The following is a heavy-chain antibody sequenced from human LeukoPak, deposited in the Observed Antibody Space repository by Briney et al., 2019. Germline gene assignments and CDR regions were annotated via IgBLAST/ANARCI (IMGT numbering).Heavy chain of an antibody. CDR2: ISSSSSYI. D-gene: IGHD3-3*01. J-gene: IGHJ5*02. CDR1: GFTFSSYS. CDR3: ARGASDYDFWSGANWFDP. Sequence: GGSLRLSCAASGFTFSSYSMNWVRQAPGKGLEWVSSISSSSSYIYYADSVKGRFTISRDNAKNSLYLQMNSLRAEDTAVYYCARGASDYDFWSGANWFDPWGQGTLVTVSS. V-gene: IGHV3-21*01.